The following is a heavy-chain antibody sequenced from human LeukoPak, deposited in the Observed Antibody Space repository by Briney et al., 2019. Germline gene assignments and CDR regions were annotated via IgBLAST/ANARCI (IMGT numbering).Heavy chain of an antibody. J-gene: IGHJ4*02. V-gene: IGHV1-2*02. CDR2: INPNSGGT. CDR1: GYTFTGYY. D-gene: IGHD7-27*01. CDR3: ARDGDLNGRTRAHY. Sequence: ASVKVSCKAAGYTFTGYYMHWVRQAPGQGLEWMGWINPNSGGTNYAQKFQGRVTMTRDTSISTVYMELSRLTSDDTAVYYCARDGDLNGRTRAHYWGQGTLVTVSS.